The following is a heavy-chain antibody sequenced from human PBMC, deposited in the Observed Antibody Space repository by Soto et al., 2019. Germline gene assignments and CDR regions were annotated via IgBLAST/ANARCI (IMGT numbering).Heavy chain of an antibody. V-gene: IGHV3-30-3*01. CDR1: GFTFSNFA. CDR3: ARDQRPVYYYYGMDV. CDR2: VSDDGSVK. Sequence: QVQLVESGGGVVQPGRSLRLSCAASGFTFSNFAIHWVRQAPGKGLESVAVVSDDGSVKFYADSVKGRFTISRDNSKNTLYVQMNSLRAEDTAVYYCARDQRPVYYYYGMDVWGQGTTVTVSS. J-gene: IGHJ6*02.